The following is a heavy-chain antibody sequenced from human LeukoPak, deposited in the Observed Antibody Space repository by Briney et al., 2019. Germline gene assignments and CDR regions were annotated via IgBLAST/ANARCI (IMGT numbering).Heavy chain of an antibody. CDR1: GFTFSSYA. V-gene: IGHV3-23*01. CDR2: ISGSGGST. D-gene: IGHD5-18*01. Sequence: PGGSLRLSCAASGFTFSSYAMSWVRQAPGKGLEWVSAISGSGGSTYYADSVKGRFTISRDNSKNTLYLQMNSLRAEDTAVYYCAKDGRGYTYGYEDYFDYWGRGTLVTVSS. CDR3: AKDGRGYTYGYEDYFDY. J-gene: IGHJ4*02.